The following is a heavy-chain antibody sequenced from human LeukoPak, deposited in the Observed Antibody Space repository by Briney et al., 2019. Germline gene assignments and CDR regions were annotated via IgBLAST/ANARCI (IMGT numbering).Heavy chain of an antibody. CDR2: IYYSGST. V-gene: IGHV4-39*07. CDR1: GGSISSSSYY. D-gene: IGHD6-13*01. Sequence: NPSETLSLTCTVSGGSISSSSYYWGWIRQPPGKGLEWIGSIYYSGSTYYNPSLKSRVTISVDTSKNQFSLNLSSVTAADTAVYYCARDSGSWYSTTSHFDYWGPGTLVTVSS. CDR3: ARDSGSWYSTTSHFDY. J-gene: IGHJ4*02.